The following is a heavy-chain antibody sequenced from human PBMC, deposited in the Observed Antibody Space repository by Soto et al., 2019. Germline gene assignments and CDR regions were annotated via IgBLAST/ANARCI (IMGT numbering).Heavy chain of an antibody. J-gene: IGHJ4*02. CDR2: IYYSGST. V-gene: IGHV4-59*01. CDR1: GGSISSYY. CDR3: ARGLRGYQTYYFDY. D-gene: IGHD3-16*01. Sequence: SETLSLTCTVSGGSISSYYWSWIRQPPGKGLEWIGYIYYSGSTNYNPSLKSRVPISVDTSKNQFSLKLSSVTAADTAVYYCARGLRGYQTYYFDYWGQGTLVAVS.